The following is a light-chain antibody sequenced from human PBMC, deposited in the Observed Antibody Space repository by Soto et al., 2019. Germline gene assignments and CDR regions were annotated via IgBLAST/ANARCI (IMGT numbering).Light chain of an antibody. CDR1: QGIGTW. CDR3: QQAASLPYT. V-gene: IGKV1-12*01. J-gene: IGKJ2*01. Sequence: DLPMTQFPSSVSASVGDRVIITCRASQGIGTWLAWYQQKPGKAPSLLISDASTLRSGVPSRFSGSGSGTDFTLTISSLEPADFAAYFCQQAASLPYTFGQGTKVEIK. CDR2: DAS.